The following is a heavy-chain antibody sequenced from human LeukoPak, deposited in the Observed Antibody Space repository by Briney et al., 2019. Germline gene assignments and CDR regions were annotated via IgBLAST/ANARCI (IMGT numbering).Heavy chain of an antibody. CDR1: GFTFSSYG. J-gene: IGHJ5*02. Sequence: GGSLRLSCAASGFTFSSYGMHWVRQAPGKGLEWVAFISYDGSNKYYVDSVKGRFSISRDNSKDTLYLQMNSLRADDTAVYYCAKDLWQWLAPPCNWFDPWGQGTLVTV. CDR2: ISYDGSNK. V-gene: IGHV3-30*18. CDR3: AKDLWQWLAPPCNWFDP. D-gene: IGHD6-19*01.